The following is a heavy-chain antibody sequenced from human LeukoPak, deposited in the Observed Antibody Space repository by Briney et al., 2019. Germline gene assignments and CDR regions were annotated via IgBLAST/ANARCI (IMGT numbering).Heavy chain of an antibody. D-gene: IGHD6-19*01. V-gene: IGHV3-23*01. CDR3: AKNPLVSGTIYFDS. CDR1: GFTFSSHA. J-gene: IGHJ4*02. CDR2: ISGSGDNR. Sequence: GGSLRLSCAASGFTFSSHAMSWVRQAPGKGLEWVSSISGSGDNRNYADSVKGGFTISRDNSKSTLYLEMNSLRAEDTAIYYCAKNPLVSGTIYFDSWGQGTLLTVSS.